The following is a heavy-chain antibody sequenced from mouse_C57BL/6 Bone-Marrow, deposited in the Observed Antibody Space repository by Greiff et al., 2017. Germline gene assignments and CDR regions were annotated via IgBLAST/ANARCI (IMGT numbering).Heavy chain of an antibody. D-gene: IGHD1-1*01. J-gene: IGHJ3*01. CDR1: GYTFTSYW. CDR2: IYPSDSET. Sequence: VQLHQPGAELVRPGSSVKLSCKASGYTFTSYWMDWVKQRPGQGLEWIGNIYPSDSETHYNQKFKDKATLTVDKSSSTAYMQLSSLTSEDSAVYYCANYYGSGGFAYWGQGTLVTVSA. V-gene: IGHV1-61*01. CDR3: ANYYGSGGFAY.